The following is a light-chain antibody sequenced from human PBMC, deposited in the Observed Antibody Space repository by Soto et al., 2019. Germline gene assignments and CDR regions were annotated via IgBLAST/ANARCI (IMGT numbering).Light chain of an antibody. CDR2: DAS. Sequence: DIQMTQSPSTLSASVGDRVTITCRASQSISSWLAWYQQKPGKAPKLLIYDASSLESGVPSRFSGSGSGTEFTLTVSSLQADDFALYYCQQYNSYSGTFGQGTKVEIK. CDR3: QQYNSYSGT. J-gene: IGKJ1*01. V-gene: IGKV1-5*01. CDR1: QSISSW.